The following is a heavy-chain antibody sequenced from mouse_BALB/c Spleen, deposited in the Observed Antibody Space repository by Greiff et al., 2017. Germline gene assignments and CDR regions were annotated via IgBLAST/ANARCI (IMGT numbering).Heavy chain of an antibody. CDR3: ARVYGPYYFDY. CDR2: IYPGNVNT. Sequence: QVQLQQSGPELVKPGASVRISCKASGYTFTSYYIHWVKQRPGQGLEWIGWIYPGNVNTKYNEKFKGKATLTADKSSSTAYMQLSSLTSEDSAVYFCARVYGPYYFDYWGQGTTLTVSS. CDR1: GYTFTSYY. J-gene: IGHJ2*01. V-gene: IGHV1S56*01. D-gene: IGHD1-2*01.